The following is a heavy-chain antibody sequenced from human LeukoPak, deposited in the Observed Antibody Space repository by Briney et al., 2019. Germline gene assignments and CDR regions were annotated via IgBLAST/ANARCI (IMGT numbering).Heavy chain of an antibody. CDR1: GFTFSGYV. CDR2: ISGSGDGT. D-gene: IGHD3-10*01. Sequence: GGSLRLSCAASGFTFSGYVMSWVRQAPGKGLEWVSAISGSGDGTYYADSVKGRFTISRDNSKNTLFLQMNSLRAEDTAVYYCAKAGVLTLVRGVIVDYWGQGTLVTVSS. CDR3: AKAGVLTLVRGVIVDY. J-gene: IGHJ4*02. V-gene: IGHV3-23*01.